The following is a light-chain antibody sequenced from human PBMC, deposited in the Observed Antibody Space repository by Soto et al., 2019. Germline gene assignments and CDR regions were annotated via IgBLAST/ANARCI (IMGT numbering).Light chain of an antibody. J-gene: IGKJ1*01. CDR1: ENINMW. V-gene: IGKV1-5*03. CDR3: QQYNRYFKS. CDR2: RAS. Sequence: IQMTQSPSTLSASVCDRVTITGRASENINMWLAWYQQKPGQAPRLLIQRASRVERGVPSRFSGSGSDTEFTLTISSLQPDDFATYYCQQYNRYFKSFGQGTKVDIK.